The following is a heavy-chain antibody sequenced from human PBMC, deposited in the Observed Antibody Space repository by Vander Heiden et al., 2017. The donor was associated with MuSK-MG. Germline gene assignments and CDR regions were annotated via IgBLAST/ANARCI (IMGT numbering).Heavy chain of an antibody. CDR2: VYYSGST. D-gene: IGHD3-16*02. V-gene: IGHV4-39*01. Sequence: QLQLQESGPGLVKPSETLSLTCTVSGDSISSNIYYWGWIRQPPGKGLEWIGNVYYSGSTYYNPSLKSRVTISVDTSKNQFSLRLPSVTAADTAVYYCTRGARYYDYIWGIYRVTHFDYWGQGTLVTVSS. J-gene: IGHJ4*02. CDR1: GDSISSNIYY. CDR3: TRGARYYDYIWGIYRVTHFDY.